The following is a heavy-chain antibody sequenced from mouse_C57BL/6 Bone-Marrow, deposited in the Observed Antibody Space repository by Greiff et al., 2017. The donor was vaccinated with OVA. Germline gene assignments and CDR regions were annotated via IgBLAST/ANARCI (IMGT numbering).Heavy chain of an antibody. J-gene: IGHJ2*01. D-gene: IGHD2-3*01. CDR2: IYPGGGDT. V-gene: IGHV1-82*01. CDR3: ARHGDGYYASYFDY. CDR1: GYAFSSSW. Sequence: VQLQESGPELVKPGASVKISCKASGYAFSSSWMNWVKQRPGKGLEWIGRIYPGGGDTNYNGKFKGKATLTADKSSSTAYMQLSSLTSEDSAVYFCARHGDGYYASYFDYWGQGTTLTVSS.